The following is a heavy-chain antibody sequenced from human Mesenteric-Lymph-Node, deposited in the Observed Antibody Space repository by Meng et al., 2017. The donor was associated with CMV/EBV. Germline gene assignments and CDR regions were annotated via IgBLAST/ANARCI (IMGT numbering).Heavy chain of an antibody. CDR1: GFTFSNYA. J-gene: IGHJ4*02. Sequence: GESLKISCAASGFTFSNYAMSWVRQAPGKGLEWVSGITGSSGNTYYADSVKGRFTISRDNSKNTLYVQMSSLRVEDTAVYYCAKDPPTIFDGRWGQGTLVTVSS. CDR3: AKDPPTIFDGR. V-gene: IGHV3-23*01. D-gene: IGHD3-3*01. CDR2: ITGSSGNT.